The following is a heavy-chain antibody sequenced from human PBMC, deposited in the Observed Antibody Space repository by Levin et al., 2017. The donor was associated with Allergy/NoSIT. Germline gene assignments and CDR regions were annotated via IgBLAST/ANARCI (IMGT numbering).Heavy chain of an antibody. J-gene: IGHJ4*02. CDR2: IYPGDSDT. Sequence: GGSLRLSCKGSGYSFTSYWIGWVRQMPGKGLEWMGIIYPGDSDTRYSPSFQGQVTISADKSITTAYLQWSSLKASDTAMYYCARPYSSGWFDFDYWGQGTLVTVSS. V-gene: IGHV5-51*01. D-gene: IGHD6-19*01. CDR3: ARPYSSGWFDFDY. CDR1: GYSFTSYW.